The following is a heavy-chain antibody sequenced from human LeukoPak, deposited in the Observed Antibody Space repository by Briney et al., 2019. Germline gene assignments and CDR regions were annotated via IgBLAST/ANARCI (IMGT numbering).Heavy chain of an antibody. CDR3: APTSTLTTGRWFDP. CDR2: ISSSGVST. Sequence: PGGSLRLSCAASGFTFSSYGMSWVRRAPGGGLEWVSSISSSGVSTYYTDSVKGRFPISRDNSENTLYLQMNSLRAEDTAIYYCAPTSTLTTGRWFDPWGQGTLVTVSS. J-gene: IGHJ5*02. D-gene: IGHD4-17*01. CDR1: GFTFSSYG. V-gene: IGHV3-23*01.